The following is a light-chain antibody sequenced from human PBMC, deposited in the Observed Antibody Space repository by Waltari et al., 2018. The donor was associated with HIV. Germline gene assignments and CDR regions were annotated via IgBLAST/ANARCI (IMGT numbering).Light chain of an antibody. CDR3: SSYTSTTTVI. V-gene: IGLV2-14*01. J-gene: IGLJ2*01. Sequence: QSALTQPASVSGAPGQSITISCTGPSSDVGSYDYVSWYQKHPGKAPKLMFLEFSHRPSGVSDRFSGSTSGNTASLTISGLLADDEADYYCSSYTSTTTVIFGGGTKVTVL. CDR1: SSDVGSYDY. CDR2: EFS.